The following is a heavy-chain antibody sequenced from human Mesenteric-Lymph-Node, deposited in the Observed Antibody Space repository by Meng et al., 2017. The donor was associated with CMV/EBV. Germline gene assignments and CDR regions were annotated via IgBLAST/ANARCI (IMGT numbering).Heavy chain of an antibody. CDR1: GFTFSSYA. J-gene: IGHJ5*02. Sequence: GGSLRLSCAASGFTFSSYAMSWVRQAPGKGLEWVSAIYSGGSTYYADSVKGRFTISRDNSKNTLYLLMNSLRADDTAVYYCARDGGWFDTWGQGTLVTVSS. CDR3: ARDGGWFDT. D-gene: IGHD3-16*01. CDR2: IYSGGST. V-gene: IGHV3-53*01.